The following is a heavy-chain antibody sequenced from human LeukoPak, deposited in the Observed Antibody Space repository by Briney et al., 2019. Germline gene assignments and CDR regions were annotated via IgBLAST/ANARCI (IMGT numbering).Heavy chain of an antibody. CDR1: GGSFSGYY. Sequence: SETLSLTCAVYGGSFSGYYWSWIRQPPGKGLEWIGEINHSGSTNYNPSLKSRVTISVDTSKNQFSLKLSSVTAADTAVYYCAIETYSRFDYWGQGTLVTVSS. CDR3: AIETYSRFDY. J-gene: IGHJ4*02. V-gene: IGHV4-34*01. CDR2: INHSGST. D-gene: IGHD4-11*01.